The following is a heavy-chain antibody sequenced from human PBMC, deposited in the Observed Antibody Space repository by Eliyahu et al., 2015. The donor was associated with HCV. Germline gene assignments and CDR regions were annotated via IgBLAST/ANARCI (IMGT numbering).Heavy chain of an antibody. CDR3: ATYYDDYVN. V-gene: IGHV3-15*01. CDR1: GFSISDSW. CDR2: MKDKTENETT. Sequence: EVQLVESGGGLVKPGGSLRLSCAASGFSISDSWMSWIRQAPGKGLEWVGRMKDKTENETTDYAAPVKGRFTISRDDSKNTLYLQMNSLKYEDTAMYYCATYYDDYVNWGQGTLVTVSS. D-gene: IGHD4-17*01. J-gene: IGHJ4*02.